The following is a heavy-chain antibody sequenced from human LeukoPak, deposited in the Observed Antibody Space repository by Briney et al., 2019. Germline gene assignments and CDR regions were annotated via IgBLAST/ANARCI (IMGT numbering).Heavy chain of an antibody. V-gene: IGHV3-30*09. CDR2: ISYDGSNK. CDR1: GFTFSDYA. Sequence: GGSLRLSCAASGFTFSDYAMHCVRQAPGKGLDWVAVISYDGSNKYYADAVKGRFAISRDDSKNTMYLQMNSLRTDDTAVYYCARDMGVVRGAGGDYWGQGTLVTVSS. CDR3: ARDMGVVRGAGGDY. D-gene: IGHD3-3*01. J-gene: IGHJ4*02.